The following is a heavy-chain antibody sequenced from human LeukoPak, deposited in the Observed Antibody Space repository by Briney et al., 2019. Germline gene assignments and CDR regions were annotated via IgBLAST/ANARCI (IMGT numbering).Heavy chain of an antibody. D-gene: IGHD3-22*01. V-gene: IGHV3-20*04. CDR3: ARGYYDSSGYLYYYYGMDV. CDR2: INWNGGST. CDR1: GFTFDDYV. J-gene: IGHJ6*02. Sequence: PGGSLRLSRAASGFTFDDYVMSWVRQAPGKGLEWVSGINWNGGSTGYADSVKGRFTISRDNAKNSLYLQMNSLRAEDTALYYCARGYYDSSGYLYYYYGMDVWGQGTTVTVSS.